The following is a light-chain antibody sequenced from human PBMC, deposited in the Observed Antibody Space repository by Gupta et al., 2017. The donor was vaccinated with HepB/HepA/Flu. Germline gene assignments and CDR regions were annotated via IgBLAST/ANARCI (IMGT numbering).Light chain of an antibody. J-gene: IGLJ2*01. V-gene: IGLV2-23*02. CDR1: SSDVGSYNL. CDR2: EVS. Sequence: QSALTQPASVSGSPGQSITISCTGTSSDVGSYNLVSWYQQHAGTAPKLMCEEVSKRPSGVSNRCAGSNSGTTALLTTSGLQAEDEAYYCCSSYGGRSTWVFGGGTKLTVL. CDR3: SSYGGRSTWV.